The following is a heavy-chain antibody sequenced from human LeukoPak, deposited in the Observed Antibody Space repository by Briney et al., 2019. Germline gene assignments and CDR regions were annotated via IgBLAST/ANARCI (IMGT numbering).Heavy chain of an antibody. CDR1: GFTFSSYA. CDR3: AKVWSSNYVFDY. V-gene: IGHV3-23*01. CDR2: ISGSGGST. D-gene: IGHD4-11*01. J-gene: IGHJ4*02. Sequence: PGGSLRLSCAASGFTFSSYAMSWVRQAPGKGLEWVSAISGSGGSTYYADSVKGRFTISRDNSKNTLYLQMNSLRAEDTAVYYWAKVWSSNYVFDYWGQGTLVTVSS.